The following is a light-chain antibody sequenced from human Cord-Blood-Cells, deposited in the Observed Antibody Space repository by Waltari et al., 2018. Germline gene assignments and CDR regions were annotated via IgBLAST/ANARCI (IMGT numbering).Light chain of an antibody. J-gene: IGKJ2*01. CDR2: DAS. V-gene: IGKV3-11*01. CDR3: QQRSNWYT. CDR1: QSVSSY. Sequence: EIVLTHSPATLSCSSGERATLSSRASQSVSSYLAWYQQKPGQAPRLLIYDASNTATGIPARFSGSGSGTDFTLTISSLEPEDFAVYYCQQRSNWYTFGQGTKLEIK.